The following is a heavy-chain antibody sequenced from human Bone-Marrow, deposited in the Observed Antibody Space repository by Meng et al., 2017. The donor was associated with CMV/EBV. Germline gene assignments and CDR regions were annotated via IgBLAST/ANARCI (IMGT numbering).Heavy chain of an antibody. CDR2: ISSSSSYI. Sequence: GEPLKISCAAPGFTSSSYSLNWVRQAPGKGLEWVSSISSSSSYIYYADSVKGRFTISRDNAKNSLYLQMNSLRAEDTAVYYCARYPPNYVWGSYRSTWFDPWGQGTLVTVPS. V-gene: IGHV3-21*01. J-gene: IGHJ5*02. CDR3: ARYPPNYVWGSYRSTWFDP. D-gene: IGHD3-16*02. CDR1: GFTSSSYS.